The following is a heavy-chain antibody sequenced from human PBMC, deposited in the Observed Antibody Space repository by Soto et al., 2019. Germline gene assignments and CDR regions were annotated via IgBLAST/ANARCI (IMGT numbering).Heavy chain of an antibody. V-gene: IGHV1-8*01. CDR1: GCAFTTYD. Sequence: ASVKVSCKASGCAFTTYDINWVRQANGQGLEWMEWMNPNSTTTGYPQKFQGRVAMTRNTSIDTAYMELSSLGSEDTAVYYCARYCSSTSCYALTDDSGQGTRVTVSS. J-gene: IGHJ4*02. CDR3: ARYCSSTSCYALTDD. D-gene: IGHD2-2*01. CDR2: MNPNSTTT.